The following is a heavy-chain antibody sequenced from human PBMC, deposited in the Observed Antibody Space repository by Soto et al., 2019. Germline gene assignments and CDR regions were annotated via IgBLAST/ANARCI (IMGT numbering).Heavy chain of an antibody. CDR3: ARNESSNIYGMDV. CDR2: ISSSSFSI. D-gene: IGHD6-6*01. CDR1: GFTFSSYS. V-gene: IGHV3-21*02. J-gene: IGHJ6*02. Sequence: EVQLVESGGGLVKPGGSLRLSCAASGFTFSSYSMNWVRQAPGKGLEWVSSISSSSFSINYADSVKGRFSISRENAKNVRHLQMNVLIAEDAAFCSIARNESSNIYGMDVWGQGTTVTVSS.